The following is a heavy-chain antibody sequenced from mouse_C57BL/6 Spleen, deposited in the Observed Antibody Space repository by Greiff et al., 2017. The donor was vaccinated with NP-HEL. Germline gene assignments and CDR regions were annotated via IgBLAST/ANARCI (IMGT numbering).Heavy chain of an antibody. J-gene: IGHJ1*03. Sequence: DVKLVESEGGLVQPGSSMKLSCTASGFTFSDYYMAWVRQVPEKGLEWVANINYDGSSTYYLDSLKSRFIISRDNAKNILYLQMSSLKSEDTATYYCARDLYFDVWGTGTTVTVSS. CDR1: GFTFSDYY. V-gene: IGHV5-16*01. CDR2: INYDGSST. CDR3: ARDLYFDV.